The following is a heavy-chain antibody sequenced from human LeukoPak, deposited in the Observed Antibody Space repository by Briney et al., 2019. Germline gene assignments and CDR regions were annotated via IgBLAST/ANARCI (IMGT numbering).Heavy chain of an antibody. Sequence: GGSLRLSCAASGFTFSSHGMHWVRQAPGKGLEWVAVIWYDGSNKYYADSVKGRFTISRDNSKNTVYLQMNSLRAEDTAVYYCARVQGGYNPDYWGQGTLVTVSS. CDR2: IWYDGSNK. V-gene: IGHV3-33*01. CDR3: ARVQGGYNPDY. CDR1: GFTFSSHG. D-gene: IGHD5-24*01. J-gene: IGHJ4*02.